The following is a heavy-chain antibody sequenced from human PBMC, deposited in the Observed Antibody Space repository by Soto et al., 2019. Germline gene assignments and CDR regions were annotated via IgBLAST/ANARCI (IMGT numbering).Heavy chain of an antibody. CDR3: ARDAGESGFTGYYYMDV. J-gene: IGHJ6*03. V-gene: IGHV3-74*01. D-gene: IGHD3-16*01. CDR1: GFTFSSYW. CDR2: IKSGGSSS. Sequence: GGSLRLSCVASGFTFSSYWMHWVRQAPGKGLVWVSRIKSGGSSSTYADSVKGRFTISRDNAKNTLYVQMNSLRAADTAVYYCARDAGESGFTGYYYMDVWGKGTTVTVSS.